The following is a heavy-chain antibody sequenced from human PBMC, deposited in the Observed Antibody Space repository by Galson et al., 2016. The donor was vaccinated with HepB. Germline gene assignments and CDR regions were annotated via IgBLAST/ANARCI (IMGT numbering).Heavy chain of an antibody. V-gene: IGHV3-53*01. CDR2: IYSGGST. CDR1: GFTVSSNY. D-gene: IGHD6-19*01. Sequence: SLRLSCAASGFTVSSNYMSWVRQAPGKGLEWVSVIYSGGSTYYADSVKGRFTISRDNSKNTLYLQMNSLRAEDTAVYYCARLSWQWLVPIFDYWGQGTLVIVSS. CDR3: ARLSWQWLVPIFDY. J-gene: IGHJ4*02.